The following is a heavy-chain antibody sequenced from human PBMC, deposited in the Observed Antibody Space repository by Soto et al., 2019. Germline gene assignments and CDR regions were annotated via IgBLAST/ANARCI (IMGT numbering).Heavy chain of an antibody. Sequence: QLQLQESGSGLVKPSQTLSLTCAVSGGSISSGGYSWSWIRQPPGKGLEWIGYIYHSGSTYYNPSHRSRVTISVDRSKNQFPLKLSSVTAADTAVYYCARAPEGTMNSWFDPWGQGTLVTVSS. J-gene: IGHJ5*02. CDR1: GGSISSGGYS. V-gene: IGHV4-30-2*01. CDR2: IYHSGST. CDR3: ARAPEGTMNSWFDP. D-gene: IGHD3-22*01.